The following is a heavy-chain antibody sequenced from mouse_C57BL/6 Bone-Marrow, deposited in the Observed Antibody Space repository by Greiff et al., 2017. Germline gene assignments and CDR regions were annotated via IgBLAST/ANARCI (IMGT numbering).Heavy chain of an antibody. V-gene: IGHV14-2*01. CDR3: ARVYYDYLYCYAMDY. Sequence: DVKLQESGAELVKPGASVKLSCTASGFNFKDYYMHWVKQRPEQGLEWIGRIDPEDGETKYAPKFQGKATITADTSSNTAYLQLSSLTSEDTAVYYCARVYYDYLYCYAMDYWGQGTAVTVSS. CDR1: GFNFKDYY. D-gene: IGHD2-4*01. CDR2: IDPEDGET. J-gene: IGHJ4*01.